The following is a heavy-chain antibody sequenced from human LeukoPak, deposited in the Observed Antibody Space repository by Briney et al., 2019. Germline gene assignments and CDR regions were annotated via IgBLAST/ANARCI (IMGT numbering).Heavy chain of an antibody. CDR2: IYYSGST. V-gene: IGHV4-39*01. CDR3: ARPILEYSSSSYWFDP. Sequence: SETLSLTCTVSGGSISSNKYYWGWIRQPPGKGLEWIGSIYYSGSTYYNPTLKSRVTIFVDTSKNQFSLKLSSVTAADTAVYYCARPILEYSSSSYWFDPWGQGTLVTVSS. CDR1: GGSISSNKYY. J-gene: IGHJ5*02. D-gene: IGHD6-6*01.